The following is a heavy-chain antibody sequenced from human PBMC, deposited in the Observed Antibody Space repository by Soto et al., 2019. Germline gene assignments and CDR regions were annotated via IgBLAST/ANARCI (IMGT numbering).Heavy chain of an antibody. CDR3: AKLTDYYFDY. CDR2: IIPIFGTA. V-gene: IGHV1-69*13. D-gene: IGHD3-16*01. J-gene: IGHJ4*02. CDR1: GGTFSSYA. Sequence: ASVKVSCKASGGTFSSYAISWVRQAPGQGLEWMGGIIPIFGTANYAQKFQGRVTITADESTSTAYMELSSLRSEDTAVYYCAKLTDYYFDYWGQGTLVTVSS.